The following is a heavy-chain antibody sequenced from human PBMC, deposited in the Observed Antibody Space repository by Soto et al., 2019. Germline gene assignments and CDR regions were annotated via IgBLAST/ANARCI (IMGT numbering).Heavy chain of an antibody. Sequence: SLGLYYAASGLTFSSYEMNWVRQAQGKGLEWISYITASGFTIYYADSVKGRFTISRDNAKNSLYLQMNSLRAEDTAVYYCARTYFDSRSYYYLGYWRQGTLGSVSS. D-gene: IGHD3-22*01. V-gene: IGHV3-48*03. CDR2: ITASGFTI. J-gene: IGHJ4*01. CDR3: ARTYFDSRSYYYLGY. CDR1: GLTFSSYE.